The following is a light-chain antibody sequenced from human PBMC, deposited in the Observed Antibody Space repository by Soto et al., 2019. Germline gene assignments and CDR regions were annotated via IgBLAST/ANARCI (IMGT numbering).Light chain of an antibody. Sequence: DIVMTQSPDSLAVSLGERATINCKSSQSILYSPNNKNYLAWYQQKPGQPPKLLIYWASTRESGVPDRFSGSRSGTDFTLTISSLQAEDVAVYYCQQYYNAPQNFGQGTKVEIK. CDR2: WAS. CDR1: QSILYSPNNKNY. J-gene: IGKJ1*01. CDR3: QQYYNAPQN. V-gene: IGKV4-1*01.